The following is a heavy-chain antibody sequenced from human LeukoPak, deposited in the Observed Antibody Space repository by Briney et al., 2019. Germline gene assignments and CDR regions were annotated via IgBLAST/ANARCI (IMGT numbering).Heavy chain of an antibody. CDR2: LSSSGGKT. CDR3: AKDQYSSSPCYLDF. CDR1: GFTFSSYA. J-gene: IGHJ4*02. D-gene: IGHD6-13*01. V-gene: IGHV3-23*01. Sequence: PGGSLRLSCAASGFTFSSYAMSWVRQAPGKGLEWVSALSSSGGKTYYADSVRGRFTISRDNSKNTLYLQMNYLRAEDTAVYYCAKDQYSSSPCYLDFWGQGTLVTVSS.